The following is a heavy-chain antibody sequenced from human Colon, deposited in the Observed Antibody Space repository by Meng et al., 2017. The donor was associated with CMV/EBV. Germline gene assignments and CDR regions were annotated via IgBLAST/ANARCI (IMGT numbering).Heavy chain of an antibody. D-gene: IGHD6-13*01. CDR1: GYTFTSYY. J-gene: IGHJ5*02. V-gene: IGHV1-46*01. CDR2: INPSGGST. Sequence: GGSLRLSCKASGYTFTSYYMHWVRQAPGQGLEWMGIINPSGGSTSYAQKFQGRVTMTRDTSTSTVYMELSSLRSEDTAVYYCARGESSSSWMKGWFDPWGQGTLVTVSS. CDR3: ARGESSSSWMKGWFDP.